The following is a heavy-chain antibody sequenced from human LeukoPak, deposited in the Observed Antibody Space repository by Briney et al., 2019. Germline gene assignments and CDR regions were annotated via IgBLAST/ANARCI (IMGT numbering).Heavy chain of an antibody. Sequence: GGSLRLSCTASGFGFSEYYMGWIRQAPGKGLEWISYIGITNTRVYYADSVKGRFTTSRDNAKHSLFLQMNSLRAEDTAVYYCARGAHDSLTGYYNDFFDPWGQGTLVTVSS. CDR1: GFGFSEYY. J-gene: IGHJ5*02. V-gene: IGHV3-11*01. CDR3: ARGAHDSLTGYYNDFFDP. D-gene: IGHD3-9*01. CDR2: IGITNTRV.